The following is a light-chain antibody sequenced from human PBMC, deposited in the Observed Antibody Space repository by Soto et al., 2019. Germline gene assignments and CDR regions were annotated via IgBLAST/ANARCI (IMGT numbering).Light chain of an antibody. V-gene: IGKV3-11*01. CDR1: QSVDRS. CDR2: GAY. Sequence: EVILTQSPATLSLSPGERATLSCRASQSVDRSFGWYQEKPDQAPRLLIYGAYHRAPGIPARFSGSGSGTDFTLNIDSVEADDFAVYYCQQYKNWPPITFGQGTRLDIK. J-gene: IGKJ5*01. CDR3: QQYKNWPPIT.